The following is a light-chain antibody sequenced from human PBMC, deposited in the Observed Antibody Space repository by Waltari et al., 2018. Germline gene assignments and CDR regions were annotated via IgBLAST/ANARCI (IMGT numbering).Light chain of an antibody. V-gene: IGLV2-8*01. Sequence: QSALTQPPSASGSPGQSVTISCTGTSSDVGDYVSWYQQHPGKAPKLMISEVTKRPSGVPDRFSGSKSGNTASLTVSGLQAEDEADYYCSSYAGSNNLVFCGGTKLTVL. CDR1: SSDVGDY. CDR2: EVT. J-gene: IGLJ2*01. CDR3: SSYAGSNNLV.